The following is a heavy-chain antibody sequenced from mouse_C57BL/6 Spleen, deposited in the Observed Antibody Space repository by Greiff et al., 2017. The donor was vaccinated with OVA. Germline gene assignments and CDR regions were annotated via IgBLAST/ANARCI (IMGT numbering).Heavy chain of an antibody. V-gene: IGHV5-9-1*02. D-gene: IGHD3-2*02. Sequence: EVQRVESGEGLVKPGGSLKLSCAASGFTFSSYAMSWVRQTPEKRLEWVAYISSGGDYTYYAETVKGRFSISRDNARNTLYLQMSSLKSEDTAMYYCTREPGDFDYWGQGTTLTVSS. CDR1: GFTFSSYA. CDR3: TREPGDFDY. CDR2: ISSGGDYT. J-gene: IGHJ2*01.